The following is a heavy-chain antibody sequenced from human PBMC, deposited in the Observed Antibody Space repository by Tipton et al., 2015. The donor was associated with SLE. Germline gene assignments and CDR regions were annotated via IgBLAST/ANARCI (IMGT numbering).Heavy chain of an antibody. D-gene: IGHD3-10*01. J-gene: IGHJ6*02. CDR3: ARDKGGEITMVRGVITRGYYYYGMDV. V-gene: IGHV1-18*01. CDR2: ISAYNGNT. CDR1: GYTFTSYG. Sequence: QLVQSGAEVKKPGASVKVSCKASGYTFTSYGISWVRQAPGQGLEWMGWISAYNGNTNYAQKFQGRVTITADESTSTAYMELSSLRSEDTAVYYCARDKGGEITMVRGVITRGYYYYGMDVWGQGTTVTVSS.